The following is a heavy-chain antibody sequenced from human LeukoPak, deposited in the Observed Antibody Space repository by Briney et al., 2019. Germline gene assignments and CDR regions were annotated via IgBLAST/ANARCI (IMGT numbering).Heavy chain of an antibody. V-gene: IGHV3-30*02. Sequence: GRSLRLSCAASGFTFSSYGMHWVRQAPGKGLEWVAFIRYDGSNKYYADSVKGRFTISRDNSKNTLYLQMNSLRAEDTAVYYCASPPGDYRNYWGQGTLVTVSS. J-gene: IGHJ4*02. CDR3: ASPPGDYRNY. CDR2: IRYDGSNK. CDR1: GFTFSSYG. D-gene: IGHD4-17*01.